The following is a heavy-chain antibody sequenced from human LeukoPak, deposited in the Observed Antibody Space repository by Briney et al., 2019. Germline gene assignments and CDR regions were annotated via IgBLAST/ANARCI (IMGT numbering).Heavy chain of an antibody. J-gene: IGHJ4*02. V-gene: IGHV3-15*01. D-gene: IGHD6-19*01. CDR2: IKSKIDGGTT. CDR3: STEMRSVALFDY. CDR1: GFTFSDYA. Sequence: PGRSLRLSCAASGFTFSDYAMHWVRQAPGKGLEWVGRIKSKIDGGTTDYAAPVKGRFTISRDDSKDTLYLQMNSLKTEDTAVYYCSTEMRSVALFDYWGQGNLVTVSS.